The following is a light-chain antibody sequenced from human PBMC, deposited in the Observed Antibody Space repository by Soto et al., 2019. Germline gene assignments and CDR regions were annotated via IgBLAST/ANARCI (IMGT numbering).Light chain of an antibody. Sequence: QSALTQPRSVSGSPGQSVTISCTGTSNDVGGYNSVSWYQQHPGKAPKLIIYDVSKRPSGVPDRFSGSKSGNTASLTISGLQAEDEADYYCCSYAGSYTFVVFGGGTKLTVL. CDR1: SNDVGGYNS. V-gene: IGLV2-11*01. CDR3: CSYAGSYTFVV. J-gene: IGLJ2*01. CDR2: DVS.